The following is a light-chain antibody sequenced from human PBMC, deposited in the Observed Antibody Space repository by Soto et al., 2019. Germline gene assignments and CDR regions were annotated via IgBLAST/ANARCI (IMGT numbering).Light chain of an antibody. V-gene: IGKV3-20*01. CDR3: QQYVSAPIT. CDR1: QSLTGGY. Sequence: VLTLSPGTLSLSPGRSATLSCRASQSLTGGYLAWYQQKPGQAPRLLIYGVSSRATGVPVSFSGSACGTDFNLTISRLETEDFAVYYCQQYVSAPITFGQGTRLEIK. J-gene: IGKJ5*01. CDR2: GVS.